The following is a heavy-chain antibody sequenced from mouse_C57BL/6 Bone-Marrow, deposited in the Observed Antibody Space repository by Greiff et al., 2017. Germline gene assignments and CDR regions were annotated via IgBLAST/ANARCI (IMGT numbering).Heavy chain of an antibody. CDR2: ISNGGGST. J-gene: IGHJ4*01. Sequence: EVKLVESGGGLVQPGGSLKLSCAASGFTFSDYYMYWVRQTPEKRLEWVAYISNGGGSTYYPDTVKGRFTISRDNAKNTLYLQMSRLKSEDTAMYYCARRSTTVVANYAMDYWGQGTSVTVSS. CDR3: ARRSTTVVANYAMDY. CDR1: GFTFSDYY. D-gene: IGHD1-1*01. V-gene: IGHV5-12*01.